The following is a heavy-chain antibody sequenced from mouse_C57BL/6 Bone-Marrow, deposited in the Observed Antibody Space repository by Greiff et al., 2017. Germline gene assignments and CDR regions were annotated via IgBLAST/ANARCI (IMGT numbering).Heavy chain of an antibody. D-gene: IGHD2-3*01. CDR1: GYTFTNYW. Sequence: QVQLQQSGAELVRPGTSVKMSCKASGYTFTNYWIGWAKQRPGHGLEWIGAIYPGGGYTNYNEKFKGQATLTADKSSSTTYMQFSSLTSEDSAIXYCARSDGYYAYYARDYWGQGTSVTVSS. V-gene: IGHV1-63*01. J-gene: IGHJ4*01. CDR2: IYPGGGYT. CDR3: ARSDGYYAYYARDY.